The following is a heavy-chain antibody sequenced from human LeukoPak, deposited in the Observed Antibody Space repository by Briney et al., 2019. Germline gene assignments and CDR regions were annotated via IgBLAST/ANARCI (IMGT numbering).Heavy chain of an antibody. CDR1: GGSISSTNW. D-gene: IGHD2-15*01. V-gene: IGHV4-4*02. Sequence: PSETLSLTCAVSGGSISSTNWWTWVRQPPGKGLEWIGDIFYNGNTNYNPSLKSRLTTSVDKSKNQFSLRLSSVTAADTAVYYCVNVRGFCSGGGCYPDAFHMWGQGTMVTVSS. CDR3: VNVRGFCSGGGCYPDAFHM. J-gene: IGHJ3*02. CDR2: IFYNGNT.